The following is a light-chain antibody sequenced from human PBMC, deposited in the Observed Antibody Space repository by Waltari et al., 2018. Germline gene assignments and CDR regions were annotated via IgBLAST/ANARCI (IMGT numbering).Light chain of an antibody. V-gene: IGLV1-40*01. J-gene: IGLJ2*01. CDR1: RSDMGAGYD. CDR2: GNI. Sequence: QSALTQPPSVSGAPGQRVTISGTGSRSDMGAGYDVNWYQQLPGTAPKLLIYGNIYRPAGVPDRFSASRSGTSASLAIIGLQAEDEGSYYCQSFDTSLGVLFGGGTKLTVL. CDR3: QSFDTSLGVL.